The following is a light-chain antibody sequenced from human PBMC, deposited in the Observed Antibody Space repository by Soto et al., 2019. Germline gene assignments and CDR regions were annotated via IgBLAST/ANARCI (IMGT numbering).Light chain of an antibody. J-gene: IGKJ1*01. CDR3: QQYNNWWT. CDR2: SVS. V-gene: IGKV3-15*01. CDR1: QSVSSN. Sequence: EIVLTQFPGTLSLSPGERATLSCRASQSVSSNYLAWYQQRPGQPPRLLIYSVSSRDTDIPARFSGGGSGTEFTLTISSLQSEDFAVYYCQQYNNWWTFGQGTKVDI.